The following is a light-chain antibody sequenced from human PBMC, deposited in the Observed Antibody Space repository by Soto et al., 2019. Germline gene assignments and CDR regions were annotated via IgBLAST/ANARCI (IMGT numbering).Light chain of an antibody. V-gene: IGKV1-5*03. Sequence: DIQMTQSPSTLSASVGDRVIITCRASQSISSWLAWYQQKPGKAPKLLIYKASSLQSGVPSRFSGSGSGTEFTLTISSLQPDDFATYYCQQQWTFGQGTKVEIK. CDR3: QQQWT. CDR2: KAS. CDR1: QSISSW. J-gene: IGKJ1*01.